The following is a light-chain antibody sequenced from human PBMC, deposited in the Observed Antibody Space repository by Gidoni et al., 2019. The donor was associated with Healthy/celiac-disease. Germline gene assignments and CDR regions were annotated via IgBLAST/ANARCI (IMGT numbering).Light chain of an antibody. CDR3: QQLNSYPPALT. CDR2: AAS. Sequence: DIQLTQSPSFLSASVGDRVTITCRASQGISSYLAWYQQKPGKAPKLLIYAASTLQSGVPSRFSGSGSGTECTLTISSLQPEDFATYYCQQLNSYPPALTFXGXTKVEIK. J-gene: IGKJ4*01. CDR1: QGISSY. V-gene: IGKV1-9*01.